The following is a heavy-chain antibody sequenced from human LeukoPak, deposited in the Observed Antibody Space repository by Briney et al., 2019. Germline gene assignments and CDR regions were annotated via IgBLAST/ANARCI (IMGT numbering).Heavy chain of an antibody. J-gene: IGHJ5*02. Sequence: PSETLSLTCIVSGDSIGSGYYWGWIRQPPGKGQEWIGSIFHSGSTYDTPSLKSRVTISQDTSKNQFSLKLSSVTAADTAVYYCARFESSYDFWSGPLGGWFDPWGQGTLVTVSS. V-gene: IGHV4-38-2*02. CDR1: GDSIGSGYY. CDR2: IFHSGST. D-gene: IGHD3-3*01. CDR3: ARFESSYDFWSGPLGGWFDP.